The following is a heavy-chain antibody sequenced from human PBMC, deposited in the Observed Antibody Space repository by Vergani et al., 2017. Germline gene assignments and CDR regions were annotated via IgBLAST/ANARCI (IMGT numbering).Heavy chain of an antibody. V-gene: IGHV4-39*01. Sequence: QVQLQESGPGLVKPSETLSLTCTVSGDSVISTDYHWGWIRQPPGKGLEWIGSMDYSGSTSYNPSLESRISISFETPKNQFSLGLTAVTAADTAVYYCASKRGACRAAYCHSYDFWVPGTLVGVSS. J-gene: IGHJ4*02. CDR2: MDYSGST. CDR3: ASKRGACRAAYCHSYDF. D-gene: IGHD2-15*01. CDR1: GDSVISTDYH.